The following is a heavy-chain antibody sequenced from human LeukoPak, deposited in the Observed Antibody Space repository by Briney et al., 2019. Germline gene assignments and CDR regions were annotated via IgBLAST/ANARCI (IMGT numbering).Heavy chain of an antibody. V-gene: IGHV4-38-2*02. CDR3: ARLLIDYSKAHYYYYMDV. J-gene: IGHJ6*03. D-gene: IGHD4-11*01. CDR1: GYSISSGYY. CDR2: IYHSGST. Sequence: SETLSLTCTVSGYSISSGYYWGWIRQPPGKGLEWIGSIYHSGSTYYNPSLKSRVTISVDTSKNQFSLKLNSVTAADTAVYYCARLLIDYSKAHYYYYMDVWGKGTTVTVSS.